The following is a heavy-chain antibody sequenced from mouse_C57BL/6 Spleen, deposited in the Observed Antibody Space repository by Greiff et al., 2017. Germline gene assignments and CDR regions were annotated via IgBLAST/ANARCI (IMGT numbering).Heavy chain of an antibody. CDR2: INPNNGGT. V-gene: IGHV1-22*01. D-gene: IGHD1-1*01. Sequence: EVKLMESGPELVKPGASVKMSCKASGYTFTDYNMHWVKQSHGKSLEWIGYINPNNGGTSYNQKFKGKATLTVNQSSSTAYMELRSLTSEDPAVYYCARDYGSSHWYFDVWGTGTTVTVSS. CDR3: ARDYGSSHWYFDV. J-gene: IGHJ1*03. CDR1: GYTFTDYN.